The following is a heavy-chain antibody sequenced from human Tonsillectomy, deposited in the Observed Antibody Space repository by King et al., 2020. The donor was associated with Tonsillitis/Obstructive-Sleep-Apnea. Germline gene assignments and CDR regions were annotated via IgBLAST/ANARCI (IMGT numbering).Heavy chain of an antibody. CDR3: AKGPAPYLVGPQDSNQYYYMDV. CDR2: ISGSGSSA. V-gene: IGHV3-23*04. CDR1: GFIFSNFA. D-gene: IGHD2-2*01. J-gene: IGHJ6*03. Sequence: EVQLVESGGGLVQPGGSLRLSCTASGFIFSNFAISWVRQAPGKRLEWVSSISGSGSSAYYADSVKGRFTISRDNSKNTLYLQMYSLRAEDTAVHYCAKGPAPYLVGPQDSNQYYYMDVWGKGTTVTVSS.